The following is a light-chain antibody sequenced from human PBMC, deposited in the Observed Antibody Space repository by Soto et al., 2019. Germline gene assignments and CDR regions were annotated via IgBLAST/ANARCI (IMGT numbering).Light chain of an antibody. Sequence: EIVLTQSPGTLSLSPGEGGTLSCRASQSISSSYLAWYQQKPDQSPRLLIYAASSRATGIPDRFSGSGSGTDFTLTISRLEPEDFAVYYCQLYGGSHMFSFGQGTKLEIK. CDR2: AAS. CDR3: QLYGGSHMFS. J-gene: IGKJ2*01. V-gene: IGKV3-20*01. CDR1: QSISSSY.